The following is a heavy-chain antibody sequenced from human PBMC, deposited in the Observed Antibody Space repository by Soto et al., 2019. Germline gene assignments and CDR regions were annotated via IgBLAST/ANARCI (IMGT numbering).Heavy chain of an antibody. D-gene: IGHD2-15*01. Sequence: ASVKVSCKASGYTFTGYYMHCVRQAPGQGLEWMGWINPNSGGTNYAQKFQGRVTMTRDTSISTAYMELSRLRSDDTAVYYCARVKRDIVVVVAATGYWFDPWGQGTLVTVSS. J-gene: IGHJ5*02. CDR3: ARVKRDIVVVVAATGYWFDP. V-gene: IGHV1-2*02. CDR2: INPNSGGT. CDR1: GYTFTGYY.